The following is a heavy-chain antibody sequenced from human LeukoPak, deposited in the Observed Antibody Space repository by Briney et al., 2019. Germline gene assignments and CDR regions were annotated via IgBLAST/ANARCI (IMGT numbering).Heavy chain of an antibody. V-gene: IGHV3-9*01. CDR2: ISWNSGSI. J-gene: IGHJ4*02. Sequence: GGSLRLSCAASGFTFDDYAMHWVRQAPGKGLEWVSGISWNSGSIGYADSVKGRFTISRDNAKNSLYLQMNSLRAEDTALYYCAKDMSFGVEYLARGTDYRGQGTLVTVSS. CDR1: GFTFDDYA. CDR3: AKDMSFGVEYLARGTDY. D-gene: IGHD3/OR15-3a*01.